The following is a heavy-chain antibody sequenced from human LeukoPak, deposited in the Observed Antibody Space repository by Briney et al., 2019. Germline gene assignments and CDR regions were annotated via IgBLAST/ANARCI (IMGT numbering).Heavy chain of an antibody. V-gene: IGHV3-21*01. CDR3: ARMITFGGVIVYAFDI. J-gene: IGHJ3*02. D-gene: IGHD3-16*02. CDR2: ISSSSSYI. CDR1: GFTFSSYS. Sequence: WGSLRLSCAASGFTFSSYSMNWVRQAPGKGLEWVSSISSSSSYIYYADSVKGRFTISRDNAKNSLYLQMNSLRAEDTAVYYCARMITFGGVIVYAFDIWGQGTMVTVSS.